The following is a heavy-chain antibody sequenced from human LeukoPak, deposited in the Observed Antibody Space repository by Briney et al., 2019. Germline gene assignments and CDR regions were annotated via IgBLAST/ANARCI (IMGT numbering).Heavy chain of an antibody. Sequence: GESLKISCKGSGYSFTSYWIGWVRQMPGKGLEWMGIIYPGDSDTRYSPSFQGQVTISADKSISTAYLQWSSLKASDTAMYYCARRGYCSSTSCYVLDYWGQGPLVTVSS. CDR2: IYPGDSDT. J-gene: IGHJ4*02. CDR3: ARRGYCSSTSCYVLDY. V-gene: IGHV5-51*01. D-gene: IGHD2-2*01. CDR1: GYSFTSYW.